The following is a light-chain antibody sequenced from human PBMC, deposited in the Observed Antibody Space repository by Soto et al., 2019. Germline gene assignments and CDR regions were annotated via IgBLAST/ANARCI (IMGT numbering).Light chain of an antibody. CDR1: QSVSSSY. CDR2: GAS. Sequence: EIVFTQAPGTLSFSPGERATLSCRASQSVSSSYLAWYQQKPGQAPRLLIYGASSRATGIPDRFSGSGSGTDFTLTISRLEPEDFAVYYCQQYGSSPTFGQGTKVDIK. CDR3: QQYGSSPT. V-gene: IGKV3-20*01. J-gene: IGKJ1*01.